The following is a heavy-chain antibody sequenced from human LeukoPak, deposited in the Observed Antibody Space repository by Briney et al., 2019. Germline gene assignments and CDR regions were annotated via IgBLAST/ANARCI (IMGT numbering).Heavy chain of an antibody. J-gene: IGHJ5*02. Sequence: PSETLSLTCTVSGGSISSHYWSWIRQPPGKGLGWIGYVYYSGSTNYNPSLKSRVTISVDTSKNQFSLKLNSVTAADTAVYYCARVYNNYEFWRGYKGTRFDPWGQGTLVTVSS. V-gene: IGHV4-59*11. CDR1: GGSISSHY. CDR3: ARVYNNYEFWRGYKGTRFDP. CDR2: VYYSGST. D-gene: IGHD3-3*01.